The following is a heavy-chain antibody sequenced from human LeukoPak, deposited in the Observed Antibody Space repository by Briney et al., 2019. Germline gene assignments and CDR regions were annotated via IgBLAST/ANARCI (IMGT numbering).Heavy chain of an antibody. Sequence: PSETLSLTCTVSGGSISSSSYYWGWIRQPPGKGLEWIGSIYYSGSTYYNPSLKSRVTISVDTSKNQFSLKLSSVTAADTAVYYCARDPLRGGSPSGYWGQGTLVTVSS. D-gene: IGHD1-26*01. J-gene: IGHJ4*02. CDR3: ARDPLRGGSPSGY. V-gene: IGHV4-39*07. CDR1: GGSISSSSYY. CDR2: IYYSGST.